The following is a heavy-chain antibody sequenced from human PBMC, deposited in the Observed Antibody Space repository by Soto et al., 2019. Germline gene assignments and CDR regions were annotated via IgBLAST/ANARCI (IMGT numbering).Heavy chain of an antibody. V-gene: IGHV3-73*01. CDR1: GFTFSGSA. CDR3: AGHTGGDSSFHIYFDY. CDR2: IRNKANNYAT. J-gene: IGHJ4*02. D-gene: IGHD6-13*01. Sequence: GGSLRLSCAASGFTFSGSAMHWVRQASGKGLEWVGRIRNKANNYATAYVASVKGRFTISRDDSKNTAYLQMNSLKTEDTALYYCAGHTGGDSSFHIYFDYWGQGTLVTVSS.